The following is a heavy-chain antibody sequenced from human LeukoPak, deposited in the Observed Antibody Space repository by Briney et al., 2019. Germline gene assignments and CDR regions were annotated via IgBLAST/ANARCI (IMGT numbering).Heavy chain of an antibody. Sequence: SETLSLTCTVSGGSISSSGYYWGWIRQPPGKGLEWIGSIYYSGSTYYNPSLKSRVTISVDTSKNQFSLKLSSVTAADTAVYYCARVSSWYYYYYMDVWGKGTTVTVSS. CDR1: GGSISSSGYY. J-gene: IGHJ6*03. CDR2: IYYSGST. CDR3: ARVSSWYYYYYMDV. D-gene: IGHD6-13*01. V-gene: IGHV4-39*01.